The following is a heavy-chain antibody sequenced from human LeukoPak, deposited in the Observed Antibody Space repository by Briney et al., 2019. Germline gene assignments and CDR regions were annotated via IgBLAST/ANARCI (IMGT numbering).Heavy chain of an antibody. J-gene: IGHJ4*02. CDR1: GTSISSSD. CDR2: IYYSGIT. CDR3: ARASFRQLALDYFDY. V-gene: IGHV4-59*01. Sequence: SEPLSLTGTVSGTSISSSDWSWIRQPPGKGLEGCGYIYYSGITNYTPSPTSPVTLSEHTSKNQFSLKLSSVTAADTAVYYCARASFRQLALDYFDYWGRGTLVTVSS. D-gene: IGHD6-13*01.